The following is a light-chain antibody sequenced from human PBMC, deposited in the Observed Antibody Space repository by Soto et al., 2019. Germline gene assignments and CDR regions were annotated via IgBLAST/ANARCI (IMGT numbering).Light chain of an antibody. CDR1: QDIGKD. CDR3: LQHKSFPFT. Sequence: DIQMTQSPSSVSAAVGDTVTITCRASQDIGKDLGWFQQKPGKAPRRLIYAVSTLESGVPSRFSGSGSGTQFTLTLSSLQPEDFAAYFCLQHKSFPFTFGQGTKVDIK. V-gene: IGKV1-17*01. CDR2: AVS. J-gene: IGKJ2*01.